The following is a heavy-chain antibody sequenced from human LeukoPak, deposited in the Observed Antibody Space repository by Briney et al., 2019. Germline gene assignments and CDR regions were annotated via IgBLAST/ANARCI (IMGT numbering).Heavy chain of an antibody. V-gene: IGHV3-23*01. J-gene: IGHJ4*02. CDR2: IHADGVGT. Sequence: GGSLRLSCAASGFPFNTQDMRWVRQAPGKGLEWVSSIHADGVGTFYADSVRGRFTISRDNSKNTLDLQMNSRRVEDTAVYYCGKGRVSEWGQGTLVTVSS. CDR3: GKGRVSE. CDR1: GFPFNTQD. D-gene: IGHD6-19*01.